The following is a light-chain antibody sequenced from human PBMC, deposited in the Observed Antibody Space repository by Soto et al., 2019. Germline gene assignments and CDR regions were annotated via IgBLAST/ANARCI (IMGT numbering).Light chain of an antibody. J-gene: IGKJ1*01. CDR2: AAD. CDR3: QQSYDMPWT. Sequence: DIQMTHSPCSLSASVGGTVNITFLASQSITNYLTWFQQKPGKAPSLLIFAADNLQDGVPSRFSGSGSGRDFSLTISSLQPEDFATYYCQQSYDMPWTFGQGTKVDIK. V-gene: IGKV1-39*01. CDR1: QSITNY.